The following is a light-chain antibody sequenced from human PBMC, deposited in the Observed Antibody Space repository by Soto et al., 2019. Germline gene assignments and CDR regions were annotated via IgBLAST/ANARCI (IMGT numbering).Light chain of an antibody. CDR2: KAS. CDR3: QHGT. V-gene: IGKV1-5*03. Sequence: IHMTHSPSTLSASLLYRVTITFRASQSISSWLAWYQQKPGKAPKLLIYKASSLESGVPSRFSGSGSGTEFTLTISSLQPDDFATYYCQHGTFGQGTKVDIK. J-gene: IGKJ1*01. CDR1: QSISSW.